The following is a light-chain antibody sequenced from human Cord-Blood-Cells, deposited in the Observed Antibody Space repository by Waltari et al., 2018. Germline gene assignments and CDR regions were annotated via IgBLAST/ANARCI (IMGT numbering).Light chain of an antibody. Sequence: QAVLTQPSSLSASPGASASLTCTLRSGINVGTYRIYWYQQKPGSPPQYLLRYKSDSDKPEGAGGPSRCCGSKGASANAGIFLLSGLQSEEEADYYCMFGESSAVVFGGGTKLAVL. CDR1: SGINVGTYR. CDR2: YKSDSDK. CDR3: MFGESSAVV. V-gene: IGLV5-45*02. J-gene: IGLJ2*01.